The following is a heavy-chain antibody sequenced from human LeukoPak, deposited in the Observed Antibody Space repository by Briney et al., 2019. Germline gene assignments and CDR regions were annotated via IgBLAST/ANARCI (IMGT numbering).Heavy chain of an antibody. J-gene: IGHJ6*02. CDR1: GGSISSSSYY. D-gene: IGHD3-22*01. V-gene: IGHV4-39*07. CDR2: INHSGST. CDR3: ARDFRTKTYYYDSSGYLRYYYGMDV. Sequence: SETLSLTCTVSGGSISSSSYYWGWIRQPPGKGLEWIGEINHSGSTNYNPSLKSRVTISVDTSKNQFSLKLSSVTAADTAVYYCARDFRTKTYYYDSSGYLRYYYGMDVWGQGTTVTVSS.